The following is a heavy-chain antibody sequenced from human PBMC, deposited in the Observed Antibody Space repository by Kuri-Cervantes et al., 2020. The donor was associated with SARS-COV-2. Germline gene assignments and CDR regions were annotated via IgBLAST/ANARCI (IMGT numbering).Heavy chain of an antibody. D-gene: IGHD1-1*01. V-gene: IGHV1-2*02. CDR2: IKTNSGNT. CDR1: GYDFSDYD. Sequence: ASVKVSCKASGYDFSDYDINWARQATGQGLEWMGMIKTNSGNTLYAQKFQGRVTMTRDTSITTAYLEMKSLTSDDTAVYYCARLRQLEEGYWGQGTLVTVSS. J-gene: IGHJ4*02. CDR3: ARLRQLEEGY.